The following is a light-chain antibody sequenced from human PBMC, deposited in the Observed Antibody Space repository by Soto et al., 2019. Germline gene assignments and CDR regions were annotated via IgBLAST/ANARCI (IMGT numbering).Light chain of an antibody. Sequence: EIVLTPSPGPPSLFSGERATLSRRASQSVSSSYLAWYQQNPGQAPRLLIYGASSRATGIPDRFSGSGSGTDFTLTISSLQSEDFASYFCQHTFNSPPWTFGQGTKVDIK. CDR1: QSVSSSY. CDR3: QHTFNSPPWT. J-gene: IGKJ1*01. CDR2: GAS. V-gene: IGKV3-20*01.